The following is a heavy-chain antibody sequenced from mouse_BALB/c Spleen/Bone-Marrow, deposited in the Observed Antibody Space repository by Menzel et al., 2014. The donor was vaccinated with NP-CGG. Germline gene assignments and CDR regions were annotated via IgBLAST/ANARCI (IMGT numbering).Heavy chain of an antibody. V-gene: IGHV4-1*02. CDR1: GFDFSRYW. CDR2: INPESSTI. J-gene: IGHJ4*01. Sequence: EVELVESGGGLVQPGGSLKLSCAASGFDFSRYWMGWVRQAPGRGLKWIGEINPESSTINYTPSLKDKFIISRDNAENALYLQMSKVRSEDTALYFCARLGYYGMMAYWGQGTSVTVSS. CDR3: ARLGYYGMMAY. D-gene: IGHD1-1*01.